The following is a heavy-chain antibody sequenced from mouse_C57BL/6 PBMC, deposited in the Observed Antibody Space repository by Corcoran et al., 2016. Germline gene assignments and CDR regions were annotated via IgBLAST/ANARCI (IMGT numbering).Heavy chain of an antibody. CDR2: IYPRSGNT. D-gene: IGHD2-3*01. Sequence: QVQLQQSGAELARPGASVKLSCKASGYTFTSYGISWVKQRTGQGLEWIGEIYPRSGNTYYNEKFKGKATLTADKSSSTAYMELRSLTSEDSAVYFGATDGYYGAYWGQGTLVTVSA. J-gene: IGHJ3*01. V-gene: IGHV1-81*01. CDR3: ATDGYYGAY. CDR1: GYTFTSYG.